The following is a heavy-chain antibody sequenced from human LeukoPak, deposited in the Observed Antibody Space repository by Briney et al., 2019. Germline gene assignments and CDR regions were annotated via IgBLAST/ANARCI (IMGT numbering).Heavy chain of an antibody. CDR3: ARKWELGAFDI. Sequence: PSETLSLTCTVSGGSISSGSYYWSWIRQPAGKGLEWIGRIYTSGSTNYNPSLKSRVTISVDTSKNQFSLKLSSVTAADTAVYYCARKWELGAFDIWGQGTMVTVSS. V-gene: IGHV4-61*02. CDR1: GGSISSGSYY. J-gene: IGHJ3*02. D-gene: IGHD1-26*01. CDR2: IYTSGST.